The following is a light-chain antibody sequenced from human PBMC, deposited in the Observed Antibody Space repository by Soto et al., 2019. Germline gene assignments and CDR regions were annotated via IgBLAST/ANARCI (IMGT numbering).Light chain of an antibody. CDR2: GAS. J-gene: IGKJ3*01. CDR1: QSVSSSY. CDR3: QQYGSSRFT. Sequence: EIVLTQSPGTLSLPPGERATLSCRASQSVSSSYLAWYQQKPGQAPRLLISGASSRATGIPDRFSGSGSGTDFTLTISRLEPEDFAVYYCQQYGSSRFTFGPGTKVDIK. V-gene: IGKV3-20*01.